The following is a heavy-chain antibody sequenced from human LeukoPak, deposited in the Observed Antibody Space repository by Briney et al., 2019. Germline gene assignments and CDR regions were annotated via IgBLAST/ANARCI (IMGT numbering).Heavy chain of an antibody. D-gene: IGHD3-3*01. V-gene: IGHV4-34*01. J-gene: IGHJ4*02. CDR3: AREEWPTPFDY. CDR2: INHSGST. CDR1: GGSFSGYY. Sequence: PSETLSLTCAVYGGSFSGYYWSWIRQPPGKGLEWIGEINHSGSTNYNPSLKSRVTISVDTSKNQFSLQLNSVTPEDTAVYYCAREEWPTPFDYWGQGTLVTVSS.